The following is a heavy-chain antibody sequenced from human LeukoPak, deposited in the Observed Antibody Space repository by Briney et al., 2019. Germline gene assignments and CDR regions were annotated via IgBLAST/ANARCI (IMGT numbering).Heavy chain of an antibody. CDR1: GFTFSSYA. V-gene: IGHV3-30*04. CDR3: AREQERDTAMVI. Sequence: GGSLRLSCAASGFTFSSYAMHWVRQAPGKGLEWVAVISYDGSNKYYADSVKGRFTISRDNSKNTLYLQMNSLRAEDTAVYYCAREQERDTAMVIWGQGTLVTVSS. J-gene: IGHJ4*02. CDR2: ISYDGSNK. D-gene: IGHD5-18*01.